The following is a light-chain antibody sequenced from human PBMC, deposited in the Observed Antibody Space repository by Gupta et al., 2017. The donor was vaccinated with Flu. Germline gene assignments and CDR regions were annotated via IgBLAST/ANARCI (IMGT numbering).Light chain of an antibody. CDR2: DDS. Sequence: GNTATLTWGEYNIGSKSVDWYRQKPVQAPLLLVYDDSDRPSGIPERFSGSNSGNTATVTSSGVDAGDEAVYFCQVWDTTGDHLGFGGGTTLTVL. CDR1: NIGSKS. CDR3: QVWDTTGDHLG. V-gene: IGLV3-21*03. J-gene: IGLJ3*02.